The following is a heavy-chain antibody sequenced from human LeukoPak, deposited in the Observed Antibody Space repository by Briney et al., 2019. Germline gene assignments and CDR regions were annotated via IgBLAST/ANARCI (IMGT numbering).Heavy chain of an antibody. D-gene: IGHD1-26*01. CDR3: ARDPVGAPYYDY. V-gene: IGHV3-7*01. CDR2: IKQDGSVK. CDR1: GFTLSSYW. Sequence: GGSLRLSCAASGFTLSSYWMNWARQAPGKGLEWVANIKQDGSVKNYVDSVKGRFTISRDNAKNSLYLQMNSLRAEDTAVYYCARDPVGAPYYDYWGQGTLVTVSS. J-gene: IGHJ4*02.